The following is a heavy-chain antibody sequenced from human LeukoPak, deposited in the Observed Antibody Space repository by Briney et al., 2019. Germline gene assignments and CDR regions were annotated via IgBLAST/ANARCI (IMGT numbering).Heavy chain of an antibody. Sequence: ASVKVSCKASGYTFTSYGISWVRQAPGQGLEWMGWISAYNGNTNYAQKLQGRVTMTTDTSTSTAYMELRSLRSDDTAVYYCARVVTYYDISTGYYPNRLDIWGQGTMVTVSS. CDR3: ARVVTYYDISTGYYPNRLDI. J-gene: IGHJ3*02. D-gene: IGHD3-9*01. CDR2: ISAYNGNT. V-gene: IGHV1-18*01. CDR1: GYTFTSYG.